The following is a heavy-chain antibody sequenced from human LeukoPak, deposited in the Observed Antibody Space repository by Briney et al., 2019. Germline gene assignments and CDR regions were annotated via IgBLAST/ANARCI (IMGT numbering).Heavy chain of an antibody. V-gene: IGHV3-64D*06. CDR2: ISSNGGST. J-gene: IGHJ4*02. D-gene: IGHD4-17*01. CDR1: GFTFSRYA. CDR3: VKGKTTVPTADFDY. Sequence: GGALRLSCSASGFTFSRYAMHLVRPAAGKGLEYVSAISSNGGSTYYADSVKGRFTISRENSKNTLYLQMSSLRAEDTAVYYCVKGKTTVPTADFDYCGQGNLVTVSS.